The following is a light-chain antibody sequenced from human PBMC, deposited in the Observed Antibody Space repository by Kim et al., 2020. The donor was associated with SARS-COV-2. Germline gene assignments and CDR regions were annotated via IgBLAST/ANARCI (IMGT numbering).Light chain of an antibody. J-gene: IGLJ1*01. CDR1: GSDIGDYNH. CDR3: CSYAGWKIHYV. CDR2: DVS. V-gene: IGLV2-11*01. Sequence: QSALTQPRSVSGSPGQSVAISCTAVGSDIGDYNHVSWFQQHPGKAPKVIIYDVSERPSGVPDRFSDSKSGETASLTISGLQAEDEADYYCCSYAGWKIHYVFGPGTKVTVL.